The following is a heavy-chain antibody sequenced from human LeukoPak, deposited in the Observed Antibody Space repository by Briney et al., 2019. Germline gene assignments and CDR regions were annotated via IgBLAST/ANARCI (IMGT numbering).Heavy chain of an antibody. CDR3: ARGAQGFLEWLSEYFQH. Sequence: ASVKVSCKASGGTFSSYAISWVRQAPGQGLEWMGGIIPIFGTANYAQKFQGRVTITADESTSTAYMELSSLRSEDTAVYYCARGAQGFLEWLSEYFQHWGQGTLVTVSS. D-gene: IGHD3-3*01. CDR2: IIPIFGTA. CDR1: GGTFSSYA. J-gene: IGHJ1*01. V-gene: IGHV1-69*01.